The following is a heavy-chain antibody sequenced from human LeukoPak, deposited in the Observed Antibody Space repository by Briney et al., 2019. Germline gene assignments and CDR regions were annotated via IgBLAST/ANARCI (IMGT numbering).Heavy chain of an antibody. CDR1: GFTFTTYA. V-gene: IGHV3-23*01. Sequence: GGSLRLSCAASGFTFTTYAMSWVRQAPGKGLEWVSAISDIGVASYYADSVKGRFTIFRDNSKNTLYLQMSSLRVEDTAVYYCAKRYGSGSLYYFDYWGQGTLVTVSS. CDR2: ISDIGVAS. D-gene: IGHD3-10*01. J-gene: IGHJ4*02. CDR3: AKRYGSGSLYYFDY.